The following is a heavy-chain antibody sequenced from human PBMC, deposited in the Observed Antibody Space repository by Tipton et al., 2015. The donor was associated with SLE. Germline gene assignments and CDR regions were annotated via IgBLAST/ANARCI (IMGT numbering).Heavy chain of an antibody. Sequence: SLRLSCAASGFTVSSNYMSWVRQAPGKGLEWVSVIYSGGSTYYADSVKGRFTISRDNSKNTLYLQMNSLRAEDTAVYYCARPRPGDDAFDIWGQGKMVTVSS. D-gene: IGHD7-27*01. CDR2: IYSGGST. J-gene: IGHJ3*02. CDR3: ARPRPGDDAFDI. CDR1: GFTVSSNY. V-gene: IGHV3-53*05.